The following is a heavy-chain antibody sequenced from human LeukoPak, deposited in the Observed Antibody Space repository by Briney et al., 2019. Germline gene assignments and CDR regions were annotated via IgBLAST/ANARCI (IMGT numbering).Heavy chain of an antibody. CDR1: GASISSYY. CDR2: IYYSGNT. V-gene: IGHV4-59*01. CDR3: AKNNWGSWWYFDL. J-gene: IGHJ2*01. D-gene: IGHD7-27*01. Sequence: PSETLSLTCTVSGASISSYYWSWIRQPPGKGLEWIGYIYYSGNTNYNPSLKSRVTISVDTSKNQFSLKLSSVTAADTAVYYSAKNNWGSWWYFDLWGRGSLVTVSS.